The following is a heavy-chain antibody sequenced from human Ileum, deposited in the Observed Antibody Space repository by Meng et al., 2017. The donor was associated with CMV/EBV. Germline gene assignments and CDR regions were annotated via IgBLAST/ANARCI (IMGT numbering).Heavy chain of an antibody. Sequence: QVELGESGPGPVKPSETLSLRCTVSGGSFSDYYWNWIRQPAGQGLEWIGRIHSNGATDYNPSLQSRVTMSVDSSKNEFFLSLSFVTAADTAIYYCARRRGPRGYIDYWGQGILVTVSS. J-gene: IGHJ4*02. D-gene: IGHD3-10*01. V-gene: IGHV4-4*07. CDR2: IHSNGAT. CDR3: ARRRGPRGYIDY. CDR1: GGSFSDYY.